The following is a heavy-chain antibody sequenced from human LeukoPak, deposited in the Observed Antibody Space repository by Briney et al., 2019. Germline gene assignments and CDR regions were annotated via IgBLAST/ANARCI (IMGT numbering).Heavy chain of an antibody. J-gene: IGHJ3*02. Sequence: SQTLSFTCAISGDSVSTNSAAWTWIRQSPSRGLEWLGRTYYRSKWYNDYAVSVKSRITINPDTSKNQFSLQLNSVTPEDTAVYYCAREHIDAFDIWGQGTMVTVSS. D-gene: IGHD2-21*01. CDR1: GDSVSTNSAA. CDR3: AREHIDAFDI. V-gene: IGHV6-1*01. CDR2: TYYRSKWYN.